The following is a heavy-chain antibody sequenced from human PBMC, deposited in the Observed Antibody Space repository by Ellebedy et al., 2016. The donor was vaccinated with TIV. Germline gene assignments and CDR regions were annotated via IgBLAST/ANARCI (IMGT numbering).Heavy chain of an antibody. V-gene: IGHV1-24*01. Sequence: ASVKVSCKVSGYTLTGLSMHWVRQAPGKGLEWMGGFDPEDGETIYAQKFQGRVTMTEDTSTDTAYMELSSLRSEDTAVYYCATGGDYYGSGSIFDYWGQGTLVTVSS. CDR1: GYTLTGLS. CDR3: ATGGDYYGSGSIFDY. CDR2: FDPEDGET. D-gene: IGHD3-10*01. J-gene: IGHJ4*02.